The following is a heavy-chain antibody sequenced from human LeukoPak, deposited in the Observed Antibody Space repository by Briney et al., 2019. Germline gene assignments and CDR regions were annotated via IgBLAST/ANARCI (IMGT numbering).Heavy chain of an antibody. CDR2: IYYSGST. CDR1: GGSISSYY. V-gene: IGHV4-59*01. J-gene: IGHJ6*04. Sequence: KTSETLSLTCTVSGGSISSYYWSWIRQPPGKGLEWIGYIYYSGSTNYNPSLKSRVTISVDTSKSQFSLKLSSVTAADTAVYYWARGGSAARTRYYYYYGMDVWGKGPRVTVSS. D-gene: IGHD6-13*01. CDR3: ARGGSAARTRYYYYYGMDV.